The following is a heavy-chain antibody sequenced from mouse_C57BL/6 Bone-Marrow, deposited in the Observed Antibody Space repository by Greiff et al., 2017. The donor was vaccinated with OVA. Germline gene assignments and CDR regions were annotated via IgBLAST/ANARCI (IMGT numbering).Heavy chain of an antibody. Sequence: VQLQQPGAELVKPGASVKLSCKASGYTFTSYWMHWVKQRPGQGLEWIGMIHPNSGSTNYNEKFKSKATLTVDKSSSTAYMQLSSLTSEDSAVYYCGREWLLPFDYWGQGTTLTVSS. CDR3: GREWLLPFDY. CDR1: GYTFTSYW. V-gene: IGHV1-64*01. J-gene: IGHJ2*01. D-gene: IGHD2-3*01. CDR2: IHPNSGST.